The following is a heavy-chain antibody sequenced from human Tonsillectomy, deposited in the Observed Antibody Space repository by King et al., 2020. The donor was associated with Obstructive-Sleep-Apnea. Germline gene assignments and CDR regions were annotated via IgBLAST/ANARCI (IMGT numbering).Heavy chain of an antibody. CDR2: IRGKANNYAT. J-gene: IGHJ4*02. CDR3: TRSGGQFYDSVTYFRFDY. D-gene: IGHD3-22*01. CDR1: GFTFSGSA. V-gene: IGHV3-73*01. Sequence: VQLVESGGGLVQPGGSLKLSCAASGFTFSGSAVHWVRQASGKGLEWVGRIRGKANNYATSYGSSVKGRFTISRDDSKNTAYLQMNSLKTEDTAVYFCTRSGGQFYDSVTYFRFDYWGQGALVTVSS.